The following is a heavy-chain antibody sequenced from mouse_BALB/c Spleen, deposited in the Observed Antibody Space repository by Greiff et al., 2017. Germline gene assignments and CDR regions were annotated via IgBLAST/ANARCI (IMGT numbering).Heavy chain of an antibody. CDR2: ISNLAYSI. D-gene: IGHD1-1*02. Sequence: DVHLVESGGGLVQPGGSRKLSCAASGFTFSDYGMAWVRQAPGKGPEWVAFISNLAYSIYYADTVTGRFTISREDAKNTLYLEMSSLRSEDTAMYYCARDRGSYGYAMDDWGQGTSVTVSS. CDR3: ARDRGSYGYAMDD. CDR1: GFTFSDYG. J-gene: IGHJ4*01. V-gene: IGHV5-15*02.